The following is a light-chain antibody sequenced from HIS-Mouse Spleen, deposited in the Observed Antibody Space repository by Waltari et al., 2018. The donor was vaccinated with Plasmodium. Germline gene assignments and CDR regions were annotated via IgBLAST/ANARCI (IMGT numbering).Light chain of an antibody. J-gene: IGKJ3*01. CDR3: QQYNNWSFT. CDR2: GAS. Sequence: EIVMTQSPATLSVSPGERATLSCRDRQRVSSNLSWYQQKPAQAPRLLIYGASTRATGIPARFSGSGSGTEFTLTISSLQSEDFAVYYCQQYNNWSFTFGPGTKVDIK. V-gene: IGKV3-15*01. CDR1: QRVSSN.